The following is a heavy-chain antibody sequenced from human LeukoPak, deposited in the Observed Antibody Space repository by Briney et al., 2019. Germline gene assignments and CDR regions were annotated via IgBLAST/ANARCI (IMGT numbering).Heavy chain of an antibody. J-gene: IGHJ1*01. Sequence: NPSETLSLTCTVSGGSISSGDYYWSWIRQPPGKGLEWIGYIYYSGSTYYNPSLKSRVTISVDTSKNQFSLKLSSVTAADTAVYYCARHLTEYGGYVSLYFQHWGQGTLVTVSS. CDR1: GGSISSGDYY. V-gene: IGHV4-30-4*08. CDR2: IYYSGST. CDR3: ARHLTEYGGYVSLYFQH. D-gene: IGHD4-17*01.